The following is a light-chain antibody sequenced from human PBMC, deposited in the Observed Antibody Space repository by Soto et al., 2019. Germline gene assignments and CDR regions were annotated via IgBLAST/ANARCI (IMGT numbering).Light chain of an antibody. CDR3: QQRSNWPPLT. CDR1: QSVSRY. J-gene: IGKJ4*01. CDR2: DAS. V-gene: IGKV3-11*01. Sequence: EIVLPQAPATLSLSPGERATLSCRASQSVSRYLAWYPQKPCQDPRLLIYDASNRATGITARFSGSGSGTEFTLTISSLEPEDFAVYYCQQRSNWPPLTFGGGTKVEIK.